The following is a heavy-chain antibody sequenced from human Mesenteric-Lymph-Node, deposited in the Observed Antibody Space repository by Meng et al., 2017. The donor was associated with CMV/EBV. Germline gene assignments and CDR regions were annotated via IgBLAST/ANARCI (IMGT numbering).Heavy chain of an antibody. J-gene: IGHJ4*02. V-gene: IGHV4-4*02. Sequence: SCAVSGASITSSNWWSWVRQPPGKGLEWIGEIYHGGTTNYNPSLKSRVTMSVDKSKNQFSLKLTSVTAADTAVYYCARAAPYCSSTSCYPYFFDYWGQGTLVTVSS. CDR2: IYHGGTT. CDR1: GASITSSNW. D-gene: IGHD2-2*01. CDR3: ARAAPYCSSTSCYPYFFDY.